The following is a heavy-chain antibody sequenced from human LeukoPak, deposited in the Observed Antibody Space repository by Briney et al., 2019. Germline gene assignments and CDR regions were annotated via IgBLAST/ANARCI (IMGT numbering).Heavy chain of an antibody. J-gene: IGHJ6*03. CDR3: ARSRDSSSWSYYYYYYMDV. CDR1: GGSISSYY. Sequence: SETLSLTCTVSGGSISSYYWSWIRQPAGKGLEWIGRIYTSGSTNYNPSLKSRVTTSVDTSKNQFSLKLSSVTAADTAVYYCARSRDSSSWSYYYYYYMDVWGKGTTVTVSS. V-gene: IGHV4-4*07. CDR2: IYTSGST. D-gene: IGHD6-13*01.